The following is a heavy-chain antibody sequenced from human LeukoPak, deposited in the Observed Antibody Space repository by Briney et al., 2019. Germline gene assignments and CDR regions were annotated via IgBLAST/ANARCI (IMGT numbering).Heavy chain of an antibody. CDR3: ARAPGRLRSLDY. CDR2: IYYSGST. V-gene: IGHV4-59*01. J-gene: IGHJ4*02. D-gene: IGHD3-10*01. Sequence: SETLSLTCTVSGGAISSYYWTWIRQPPGKGLEWIGYIYYSGSTNYSPSLESRVTISVDTSKNQFSLKLTSVTAADTAVYYCARAPGRLRSLDYWGQGALVTVSS. CDR1: GGAISSYY.